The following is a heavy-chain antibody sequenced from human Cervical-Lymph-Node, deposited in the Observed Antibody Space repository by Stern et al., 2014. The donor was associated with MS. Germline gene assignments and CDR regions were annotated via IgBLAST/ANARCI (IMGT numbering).Heavy chain of an antibody. CDR3: AKDASTQWLVQSDAFDI. CDR2: VSYDGTTA. D-gene: IGHD6-19*01. J-gene: IGHJ3*02. V-gene: IGHV3-30*18. CDR1: GFTFSTYA. Sequence: DQLVESGGGVVQPGRSLRLSCAVSGFTFSTYAIHWVRQAPGKGLEWVAVVSYDGTTAYYADSVKGRFTISRDNSRNTLYLQMNSLRAEDTALYYCAKDASTQWLVQSDAFDIWGQGTMVIVSS.